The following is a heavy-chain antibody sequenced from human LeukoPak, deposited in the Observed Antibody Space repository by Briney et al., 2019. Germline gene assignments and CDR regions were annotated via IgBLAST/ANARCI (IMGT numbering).Heavy chain of an antibody. V-gene: IGHV3-21*01. D-gene: IGHD6-13*01. CDR1: GFTFSSYS. CDR3: ARDYTRGGSSWYNWFDP. CDR2: ISSSSSYI. Sequence: GGSLRLSCAASGFTFSSYSMNWVRQAPGKGLEWVSSISSSSSYIYYADSVKGRFTISRDNAKNSLYLQMNSLRAEDTAVYYCARDYTRGGSSWYNWFDPWGQGTLVTVSS. J-gene: IGHJ5*02.